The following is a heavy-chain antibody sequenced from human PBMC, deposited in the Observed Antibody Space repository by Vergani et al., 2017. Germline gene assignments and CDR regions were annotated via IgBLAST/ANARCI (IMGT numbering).Heavy chain of an antibody. D-gene: IGHD3-9*01. Sequence: VQLVQSGAEVKKPGESLKISCKGSGYSFTSYGISWVRQAPGQGLEWMGWISAYNGNTNYAQKLQGRVTMTTDTSTSTAYMELRSLRSDDTAVYYCASGYYDILTGHTLDYWGQGTLVTVSS. V-gene: IGHV1-18*01. CDR1: GYSFTSYG. J-gene: IGHJ4*02. CDR2: ISAYNGNT. CDR3: ASGYYDILTGHTLDY.